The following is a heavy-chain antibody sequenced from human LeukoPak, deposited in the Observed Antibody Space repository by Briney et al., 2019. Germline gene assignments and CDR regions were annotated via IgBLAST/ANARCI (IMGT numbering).Heavy chain of an antibody. V-gene: IGHV3-15*01. CDR1: GFTFDDYG. CDR3: TTDSTLFEQQLVTDY. J-gene: IGHJ4*02. CDR2: IKSKTDGGTT. D-gene: IGHD6-13*01. Sequence: GGSLRLSCAASGFTFDDYGMSWVRQAPGKGLEWVGRIKSKTDGGTTDYAAPVKGRFTISRDDSKNTLYLQMNSLKTEDTAVYYCTTDSTLFEQQLVTDYWGQGTLVTVSS.